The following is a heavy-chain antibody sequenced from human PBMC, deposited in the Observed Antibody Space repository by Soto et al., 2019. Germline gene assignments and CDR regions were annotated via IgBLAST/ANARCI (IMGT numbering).Heavy chain of an antibody. CDR1: GGSVSSGSYY. CDR2: IYYSGST. Sequence: QVQLQESGPGLVKPSETLSLTCTVSGGSVSSGSYYWSWIRQPPGKGLEGIGYIYYSGSTNYNPSLKSRVAISVDTSKNQFSLQLSSVTAADTAVYYCARLTKGACDIWGQGTMVTVSS. V-gene: IGHV4-61*01. CDR3: ARLTKGACDI. D-gene: IGHD1-1*01. J-gene: IGHJ3*02.